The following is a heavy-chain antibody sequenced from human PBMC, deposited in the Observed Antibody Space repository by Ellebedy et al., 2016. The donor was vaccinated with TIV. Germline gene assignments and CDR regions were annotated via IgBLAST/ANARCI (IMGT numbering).Heavy chain of an antibody. CDR2: INHSGSA. J-gene: IGHJ4*02. D-gene: IGHD2-15*01. CDR3: ARGLQLDDVVVVAGYDY. V-gene: IGHV4-34*01. CDR1: GGSLSGYY. Sequence: MPSETLSLTCAVYGGSLSGYYWGWIRQAPGKGLEWIGDINHSGSANYNPSLKSRATISVDTSKNHFSLKLSSVTAADTAVYYCARGLQLDDVVVVAGYDYWGQGTLVTVSS.